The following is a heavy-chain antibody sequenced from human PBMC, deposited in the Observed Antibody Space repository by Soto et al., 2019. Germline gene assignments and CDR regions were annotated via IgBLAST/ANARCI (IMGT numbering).Heavy chain of an antibody. J-gene: IGHJ3*02. Sequence: ASVKVSCKASGYTFTGYYMHWVRQAPGQGLEWMGWINPNSGGTNYAQKFQGWVTMTRDTSISTAYMELSRLRSDDTAVYYCARSHYYDSSGDAFDIWGQGTMVTVSS. CDR2: INPNSGGT. CDR1: GYTFTGYY. CDR3: ARSHYYDSSGDAFDI. D-gene: IGHD3-22*01. V-gene: IGHV1-2*04.